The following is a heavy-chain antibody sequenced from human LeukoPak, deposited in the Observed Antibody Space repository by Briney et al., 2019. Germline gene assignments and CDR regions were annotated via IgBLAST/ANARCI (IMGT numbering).Heavy chain of an antibody. Sequence: PGGSLRLSCAASGFTVSSNYMSWVRQAPGKGLEWVSSISSSSSYIYYADSVKGRFTISRDNAKNSLYLQMNSLRAEDTAVYYCARVNYAKMGAFDIWGQGTMVTVSS. D-gene: IGHD2-2*01. V-gene: IGHV3-21*01. J-gene: IGHJ3*02. CDR2: ISSSSSYI. CDR3: ARVNYAKMGAFDI. CDR1: GFTVSSNY.